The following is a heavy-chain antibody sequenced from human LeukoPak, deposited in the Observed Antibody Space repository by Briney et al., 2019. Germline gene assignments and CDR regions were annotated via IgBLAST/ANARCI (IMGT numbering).Heavy chain of an antibody. Sequence: GGSLRLSCAASGFSFSTSWMHWVRQAPGKGLEWVSLINSGGSAYYADSVKGRFTISRDNAKNSLYLQMNSLRAEDTAVYYCARGVRTYYYGSGSYSWGQFDYWGQGTLVTVSS. V-gene: IGHV3-69-1*02. CDR3: ARGVRTYYYGSGSYSWGQFDY. CDR1: GFSFSTSW. J-gene: IGHJ4*02. CDR2: INSGGSA. D-gene: IGHD3-10*01.